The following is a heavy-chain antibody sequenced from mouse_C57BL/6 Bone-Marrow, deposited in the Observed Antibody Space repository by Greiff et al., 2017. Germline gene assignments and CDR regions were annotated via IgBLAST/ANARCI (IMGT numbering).Heavy chain of an antibody. D-gene: IGHD4-1*01. CDR1: GYSFTSYY. CDR3: ARSELGWYFDV. CDR2: IYPGSGNT. J-gene: IGHJ1*03. Sequence: VQLQQSGPELVKPGASVKISCKASGYSFTSYYIHWVKQRPGQGLEWIGWIYPGSGNTKYNEKFKGKATLTADTSSSTAYMQLSSLTSEDSAVYYCARSELGWYFDVWGTGTTVTVSS. V-gene: IGHV1-66*01.